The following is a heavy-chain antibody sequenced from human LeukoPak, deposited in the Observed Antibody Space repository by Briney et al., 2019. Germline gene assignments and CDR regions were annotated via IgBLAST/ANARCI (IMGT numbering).Heavy chain of an antibody. J-gene: IGHJ4*02. Sequence: GRSLRLSCAASGFTFSSYGMHWVRQAPGKWLEWVAFIRNDGSNKYYADSVKGRFTISRDNSKITLYLQMDSLIAEDTAVYYCGRDSSGSGWHKYYFDYWGQGTLVTVSS. CDR1: GFTFSSYG. D-gene: IGHD6-19*01. V-gene: IGHV3-30*02. CDR3: GRDSSGSGWHKYYFDY. CDR2: IRNDGSNK.